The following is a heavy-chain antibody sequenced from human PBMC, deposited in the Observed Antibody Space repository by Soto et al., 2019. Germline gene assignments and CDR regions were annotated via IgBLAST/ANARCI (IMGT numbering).Heavy chain of an antibody. D-gene: IGHD3-9*01. CDR2: IYSDGST. CDR1: GFTVNSNY. CDR3: ATVTKYDILTGFYPC. J-gene: IGHJ4*02. Sequence: EVQLVESGGGLVQPGGSLRLYCAASGFTVNSNYMSWVRQAPGKGLEWVSVIYSDGSTYYADSVKGRFIISRDNSNNTLYFQMNSLRAEDTAEYYCATVTKYDILTGFYPCWGQGTLVTVSS. V-gene: IGHV3-66*01.